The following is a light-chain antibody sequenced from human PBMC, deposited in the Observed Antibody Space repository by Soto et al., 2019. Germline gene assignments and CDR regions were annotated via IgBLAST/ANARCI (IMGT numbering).Light chain of an antibody. Sequence: DIRMTQSPSSLSASVGDRVTITCRASQSIDTHLNWYQQHPGKAPNALIYEASNLQSGVPSRFSGSGSGTDFTITISGLQPADSATYYCHQTYSPPDTFGQGTKVEIK. CDR3: HQTYSPPDT. V-gene: IGKV1-39*01. CDR1: QSIDTH. CDR2: EAS. J-gene: IGKJ1*01.